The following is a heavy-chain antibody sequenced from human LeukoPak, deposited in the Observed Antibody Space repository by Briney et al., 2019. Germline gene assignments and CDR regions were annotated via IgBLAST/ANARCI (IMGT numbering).Heavy chain of an antibody. CDR1: GFTFSSYA. D-gene: IGHD3-10*01. Sequence: GGSLRLSCAASGFTFSSYAMSWVRQAPGKGLEWVSAISGSGGNTYYSDSVKGRFTIFRDNSKNTLYLQMNSLRAEDTAIYYCAKGPMGRGFDYWGQGTLVTVSS. CDR3: AKGPMGRGFDY. V-gene: IGHV3-23*01. J-gene: IGHJ4*02. CDR2: ISGSGGNT.